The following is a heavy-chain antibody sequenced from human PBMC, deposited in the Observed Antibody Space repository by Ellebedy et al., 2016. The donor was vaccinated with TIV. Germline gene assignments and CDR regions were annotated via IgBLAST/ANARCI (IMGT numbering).Heavy chain of an antibody. CDR1: GFTFSSYS. CDR2: ISSSSSYI. J-gene: IGHJ4*02. Sequence: GESLKISCAASGFTFSSYSMNWVRQAPGKGLEWVSSISSSSSYIYYADSVKGRFTISRDNAKNTLYLQMNSLRGEDTAVYYCAKHGYSGDDFIDYWGQGTLGTVSS. CDR3: AKHGYSGDDFIDY. D-gene: IGHD5-12*01. V-gene: IGHV3-21*04.